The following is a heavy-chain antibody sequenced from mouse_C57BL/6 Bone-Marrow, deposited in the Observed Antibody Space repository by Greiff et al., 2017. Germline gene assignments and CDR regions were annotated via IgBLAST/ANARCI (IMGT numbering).Heavy chain of an antibody. CDR1: GFTFSSYG. CDR3: ARHLYYGNYRFYAMDY. Sequence: EVQGVESGGDLVKPGGSLKLSCAASGFTFSSYGMSWVRQTPDKRLEWVATISSGGSYTYYPDSVKGRFTISRDNAKNTLYLQMSSLKSEDTAMYYCARHLYYGNYRFYAMDYWGQGTSVTVSS. D-gene: IGHD2-1*01. V-gene: IGHV5-6*01. J-gene: IGHJ4*01. CDR2: ISSGGSYT.